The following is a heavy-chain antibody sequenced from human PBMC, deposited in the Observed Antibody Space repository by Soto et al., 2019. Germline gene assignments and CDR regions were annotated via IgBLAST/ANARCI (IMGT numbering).Heavy chain of an antibody. CDR2: INHSGST. V-gene: IGHV4-34*01. Sequence: PSETLSLTCAVYGGSFSGYYWSWIRQPPGKGLEWIGEINHSGSTNYNPSLKSRVTISVDTSKNQFSLKLSSVTAADTAVYYCARDLHYCSGGSCSNGWFDPWGQGTLVTVSS. CDR3: ARDLHYCSGGSCSNGWFDP. J-gene: IGHJ5*02. D-gene: IGHD2-15*01. CDR1: GGSFSGYY.